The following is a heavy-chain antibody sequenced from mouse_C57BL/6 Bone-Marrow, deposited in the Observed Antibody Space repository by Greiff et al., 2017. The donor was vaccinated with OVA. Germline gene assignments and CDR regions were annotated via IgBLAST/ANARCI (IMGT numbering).Heavy chain of an antibody. Sequence: VHVKQSGAELVRPGASVKLSCTASGFNIKDYYMHWVKQRPEQGLEWIGRIDPEDGDTEYAPKFQGKATMTADTSSNTAYLQLSSLTSEDTAVYYCTTDGYPTWFAYWGQGTLVTVSA. J-gene: IGHJ3*01. CDR1: GFNIKDYY. D-gene: IGHD2-3*01. CDR3: TTDGYPTWFAY. V-gene: IGHV14-1*01. CDR2: IDPEDGDT.